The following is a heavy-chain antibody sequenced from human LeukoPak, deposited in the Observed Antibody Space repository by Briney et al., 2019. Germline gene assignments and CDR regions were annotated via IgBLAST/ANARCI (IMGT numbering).Heavy chain of an antibody. CDR2: INHSGST. D-gene: IGHD2-2*03. CDR1: GGSFSGYY. CDR3: ARHVSLDNGMDV. J-gene: IGHJ6*02. Sequence: SETLSLTCAVYGGSFSGYYWSWIRQPPGKGLEWIGEINHSGSTNYNPSLKSRVTISVDTSKNQFSLKLSSVTAADTAVYYCARHVSLDNGMDVWGQGTTVTVSS. V-gene: IGHV4-34*01.